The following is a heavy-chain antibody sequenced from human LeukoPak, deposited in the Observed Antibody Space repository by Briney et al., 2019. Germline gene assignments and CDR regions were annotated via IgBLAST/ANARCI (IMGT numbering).Heavy chain of an antibody. CDR2: IYYSGST. J-gene: IGHJ5*02. CDR1: GGSISSYY. CDR3: AKVGYSKENWFDP. Sequence: SETLSPTCTVSGGSISSYYWSWIRQPPGKGLEWIGYIYYSGSTNYNPSLKSRVTISVDTSKNQFSLKLSSVTAADTAVYYCAKVGYSKENWFDPWGQGTLVTVSS. D-gene: IGHD4-11*01. V-gene: IGHV4-59*08.